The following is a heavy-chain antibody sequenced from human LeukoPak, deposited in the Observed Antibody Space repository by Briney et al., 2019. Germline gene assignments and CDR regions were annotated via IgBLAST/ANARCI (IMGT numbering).Heavy chain of an antibody. Sequence: SETLSLTCTVSGGSISSGSYYWSWIRQPAGKGLEWIGRIYTSGSTNYNPSLKSRVTISVDTSKNQFPLRLSSVTAADTAVFYCASLRVPGYFDYWGQGTLVTVSS. CDR3: ASLRVPGYFDY. J-gene: IGHJ4*03. V-gene: IGHV4-61*02. CDR2: IYTSGST. CDR1: GGSISSGSYY. D-gene: IGHD3-16*01.